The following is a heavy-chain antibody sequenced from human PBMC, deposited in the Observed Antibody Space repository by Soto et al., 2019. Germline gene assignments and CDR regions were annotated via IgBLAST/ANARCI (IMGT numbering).Heavy chain of an antibody. V-gene: IGHV1-69*02. D-gene: IGHD2-15*01. J-gene: IGHJ5*02. CDR3: ARRVVVVAANWFDP. CDR1: GGTFSSYT. CDR2: IIPILGIA. Sequence: AASVKVSCKASGGTFSSYTISWVRQAPGQGLEWMGRIIPILGIANYAQKFQGRVTITADKSTSTAYMELRSPRSDDTAVYYCARRVVVVAANWFDPWGQGTLVTVSS.